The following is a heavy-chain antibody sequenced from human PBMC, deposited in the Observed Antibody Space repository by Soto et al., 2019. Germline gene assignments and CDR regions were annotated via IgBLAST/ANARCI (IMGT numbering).Heavy chain of an antibody. CDR1: GISLNKARMG. Sequence: GSGPTLVNPTETLTLTCTVSGISLNKARMGVSWIRQPPGKALEWLVYISSNDEKSYTTSLKSRLTISKDTSKSQVVLTMTNMDPVDTATYYCARIGAVFGVVTVDVWGQGTTVTVSS. CDR3: ARIGAVFGVVTVDV. V-gene: IGHV2-26*01. J-gene: IGHJ6*02. D-gene: IGHD3-3*01. CDR2: ISSNDEK.